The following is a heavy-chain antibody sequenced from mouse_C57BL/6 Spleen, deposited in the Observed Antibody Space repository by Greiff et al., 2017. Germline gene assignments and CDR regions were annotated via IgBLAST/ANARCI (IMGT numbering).Heavy chain of an antibody. Sequence: QVQLQQSGAELVRPGASVTLSCKASGYTFTDYEMHWVKQTPVHGLEWIGAIDPETGGTAYNQKFKGKAILTADKSSSTAYMELRSLTSEDSAVYYCTRERFYYGSSYGFAYWGQGTLVTVSA. D-gene: IGHD1-1*01. J-gene: IGHJ3*01. V-gene: IGHV1-15*01. CDR3: TRERFYYGSSYGFAY. CDR1: GYTFTDYE. CDR2: IDPETGGT.